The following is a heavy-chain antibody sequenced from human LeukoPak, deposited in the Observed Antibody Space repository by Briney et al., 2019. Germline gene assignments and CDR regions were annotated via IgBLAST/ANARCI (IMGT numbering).Heavy chain of an antibody. CDR2: IYSGGST. CDR3: VRERAYYYYMDV. Sequence: PGGSLRLSCAASGFTVSSNYMSWVRQAPGKGVEWVSVIYSGGSTYYAVSVKGRFTVSRDNSKNTVYLQMNSLRVFDTAVYFCVRERAYYYYMDVWGKGTTVTVSS. J-gene: IGHJ6*03. V-gene: IGHV3-53*05. CDR1: GFTVSSNY.